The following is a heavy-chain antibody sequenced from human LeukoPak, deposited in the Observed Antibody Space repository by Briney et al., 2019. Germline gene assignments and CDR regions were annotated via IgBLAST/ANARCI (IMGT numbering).Heavy chain of an antibody. CDR3: ARGYYDFWSGYYRYDAFDI. Sequence: SETLSLTCTVSGGSISSYYWSWNRQPPGKGLEWIGYIYYSGSTNYNPSLKSRVTISVDTSKNQFSLKLSSVTAADTAVYYCARGYYDFWSGYYRYDAFDIWGQGTMVTVSS. V-gene: IGHV4-59*08. D-gene: IGHD3-3*01. CDR1: GGSISSYY. CDR2: IYYSGST. J-gene: IGHJ3*02.